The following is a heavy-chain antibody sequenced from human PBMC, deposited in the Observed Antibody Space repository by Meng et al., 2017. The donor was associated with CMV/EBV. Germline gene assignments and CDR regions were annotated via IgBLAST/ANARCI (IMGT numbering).Heavy chain of an antibody. D-gene: IGHD3-9*01. CDR2: IYHSGST. V-gene: IGHV4-38-2*02. CDR3: AREMGQEVYDWGVFYYYGMDV. CDR1: GYSISSGYY. Sequence: SETLSLTCTVSGYSISSGYYWGWIRQPPGKGLEWIGSIYHSGSTYYNPSLKSRVTISVDTSKNQFSLKLSSVTAAVTAVYYCAREMGQEVYDWGVFYYYGMDVWGQGTTVTVSS. J-gene: IGHJ6*02.